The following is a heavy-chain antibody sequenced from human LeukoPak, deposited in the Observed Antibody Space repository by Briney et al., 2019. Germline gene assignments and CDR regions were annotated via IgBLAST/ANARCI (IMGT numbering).Heavy chain of an antibody. CDR2: MYMSSSTT. V-gene: IGHV3-48*02. Sequence: GGSRRLSCAASGFSFNSYAMNWVRQAPGKGLEWISHMYMSSSTTSYADSVKGRFTISRDNAKNSLYLQMNSLRDEDTAVYYCARDYAYSFDCWGQGTLVTVSS. CDR3: ARDYAYSFDC. J-gene: IGHJ4*02. CDR1: GFSFNSYA. D-gene: IGHD4-11*01.